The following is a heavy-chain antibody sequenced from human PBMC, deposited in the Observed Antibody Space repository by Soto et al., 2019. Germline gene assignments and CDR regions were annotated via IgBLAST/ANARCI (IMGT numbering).Heavy chain of an antibody. V-gene: IGHV3-9*01. CDR3: AKGDELGFGADYGIDV. Sequence: EVQLVESGGGLVQPGRSLRLSCAASGFTFDDYAMHWVRQAPGKGLEWVSGISWNSGSIGYADSVKGRFTISRDNAKNSLYPQMNGLGAEDTALYYCAKGDELGFGADYGIDVWGQGTTVTVSS. CDR2: ISWNSGSI. CDR1: GFTFDDYA. D-gene: IGHD3-10*01. J-gene: IGHJ6*02.